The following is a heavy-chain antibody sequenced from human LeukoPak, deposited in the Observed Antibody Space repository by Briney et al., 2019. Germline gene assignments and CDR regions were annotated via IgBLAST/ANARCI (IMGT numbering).Heavy chain of an antibody. CDR2: ISGSGGST. Sequence: GGSLRLSCAASRFTFSSYAMSWVRQAPGKGLEWVSTISGSGGSTYYADYVKGRFTISRDNSKNTLYLQMSSLRAEDTAVYYCAKAPTDYSYYYYYMDVWGKGTTVTVSS. CDR1: RFTFSSYA. CDR3: AKAPTDYSYYYYYMDV. D-gene: IGHD4-11*01. V-gene: IGHV3-23*01. J-gene: IGHJ6*03.